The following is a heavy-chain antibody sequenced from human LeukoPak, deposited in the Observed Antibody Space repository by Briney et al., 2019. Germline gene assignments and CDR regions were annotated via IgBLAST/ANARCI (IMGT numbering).Heavy chain of an antibody. D-gene: IGHD3-9*01. CDR1: GGSISSGGYS. V-gene: IGHV4-30-2*01. Sequence: PSETLSLTCAVSGGSISSGGYSWGWIRQPPGTGLEWIGYIYHSGSTYYNPSLKSRVTISVDRSKNQFSLKLSSVTAADTAVYYCARSGYYDILTGFDYWGQGTLVTVSS. CDR2: IYHSGST. J-gene: IGHJ4*02. CDR3: ARSGYYDILTGFDY.